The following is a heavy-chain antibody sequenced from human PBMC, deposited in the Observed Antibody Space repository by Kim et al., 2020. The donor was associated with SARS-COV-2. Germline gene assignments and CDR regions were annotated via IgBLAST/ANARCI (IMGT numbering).Heavy chain of an antibody. CDR2: IKEDGSEK. V-gene: IGHV3-7*03. D-gene: IGHD3-9*01. J-gene: IGHJ6*02. CDR1: GFTFSNYW. CDR3: ARDLAPSYFDWLSYYYFSYGMDV. Sequence: GVSLRLSCAASGFTFSNYWMSWVRQAPGKGLEWVASIKEDGSEKDFVDSVKGRFIISRDNAKNSLYLQMSSLRVEDTAVYYCARDLAPSYFDWLSYYYFSYGMDVWGQGTTVTVSS.